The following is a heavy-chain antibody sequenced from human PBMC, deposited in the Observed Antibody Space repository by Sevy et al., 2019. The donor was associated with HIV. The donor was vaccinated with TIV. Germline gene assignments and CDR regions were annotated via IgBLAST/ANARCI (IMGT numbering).Heavy chain of an antibody. CDR3: ARDLAVPVYSSSWYTYYYYGMDV. D-gene: IGHD6-13*01. J-gene: IGHJ6*02. CDR1: GFTFSSYA. Sequence: GGSLRLSCAASGFTFSSYAMHWVRQAPGKGLEWVAVISYDGSNKYYADSVKGRFTISRDNSKNTLYLQMNSLRAEDTAVYYCARDLAVPVYSSSWYTYYYYGMDVWGQGTTVTVSS. V-gene: IGHV3-30*04. CDR2: ISYDGSNK.